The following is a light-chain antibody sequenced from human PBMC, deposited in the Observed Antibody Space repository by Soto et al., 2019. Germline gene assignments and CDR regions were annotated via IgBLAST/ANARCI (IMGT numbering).Light chain of an antibody. CDR2: WAS. CDR3: QQYFSAPLT. J-gene: IGKJ4*01. V-gene: IGKV4-1*01. Sequence: DAVMTQSPDSLAVSLGERATINCRSSQSFLYSSNNKNYLAWYQHKPGQPPKLLIYWASTRESGVPDRFSGSGSGTDFTPTISSLQAEDVAVYYCQQYFSAPLTFGGGTKVDI. CDR1: QSFLYSSNNKNY.